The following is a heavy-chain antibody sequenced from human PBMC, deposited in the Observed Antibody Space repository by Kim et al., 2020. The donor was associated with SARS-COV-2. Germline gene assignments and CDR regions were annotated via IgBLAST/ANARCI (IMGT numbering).Heavy chain of an antibody. CDR3: ATPVGFSSSWGYFDY. CDR2: ISNTGDST. CDR1: GFTFSNYA. V-gene: IGHV3-23*01. Sequence: GGSLRLSCAASGFTFSNYAMSWVRQAPGKGLEWVSDISNTGDSTYYADSVKGRFTVSRDNSKNTLYLQMSSLRAEDTAVYYCATPVGFSSSWGYFDYWG. J-gene: IGHJ4*03. D-gene: IGHD6-6*01.